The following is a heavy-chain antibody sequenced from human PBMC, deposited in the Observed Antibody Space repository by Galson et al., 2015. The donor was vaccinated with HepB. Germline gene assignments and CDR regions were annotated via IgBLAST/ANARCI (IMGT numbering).Heavy chain of an antibody. CDR2: INQDGIEK. CDR3: ARGGGYCSSATCYPKY. CDR1: GFTFSSYW. D-gene: IGHD2-2*01. Sequence: SLRLSCAGSGFTFSSYWMSWVRQAPGKGLEWVANINQDGIEKYYVDSVKGRFTISRDNAKNSVYLQMNSLRAEDTAVYYCARGGGYCSSATCYPKYWGQETLVTVSS. J-gene: IGHJ4*02. V-gene: IGHV3-7*04.